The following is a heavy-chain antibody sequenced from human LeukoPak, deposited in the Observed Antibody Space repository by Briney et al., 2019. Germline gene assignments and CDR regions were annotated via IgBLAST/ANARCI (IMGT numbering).Heavy chain of an antibody. V-gene: IGHV1-3*01. D-gene: IGHD6-13*01. J-gene: IGHJ4*02. CDR2: INAGNGDDT. Sequence: VASVKVSCKASGYAFPHYGVQWVRQAPGQTLEWMGWINAGNGDDTKYSQKFQVRLTMTTDTSATTVYMELNSLRSEDTAVYHCARSGSNWSCDSWGQGTLVTVSS. CDR3: ARSGSNWSCDS. CDR1: GYAFPHYG.